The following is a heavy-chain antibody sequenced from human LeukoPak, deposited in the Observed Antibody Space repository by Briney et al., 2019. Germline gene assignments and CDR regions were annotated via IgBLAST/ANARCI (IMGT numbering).Heavy chain of an antibody. CDR1: GFSFRNYA. CDR2: VWYDGRNR. D-gene: IGHD3-16*01. CDR3: ARLWGGNGYSGGSLNL. Sequence: PGGSLRLSCAASGFSFRNYAMSRVRQAPGKGLEWVAVVWYDGRNRDYADSVKGRFTISKDNSNNMVFLQMDRLRAEDTAVYYCARLWGGNGYSGGSLNLWGQGTLVTVSS. V-gene: IGHV3-33*08. J-gene: IGHJ5*02.